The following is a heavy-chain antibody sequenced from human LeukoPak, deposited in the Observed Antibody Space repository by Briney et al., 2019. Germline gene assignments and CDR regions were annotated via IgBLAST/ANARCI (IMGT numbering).Heavy chain of an antibody. D-gene: IGHD3-10*01. CDR1: GYTFTGYY. J-gene: IGHJ6*03. CDR3: ARGHGSGSYYDTPYYYYYYMDV. Sequence: GASVKVSCKASGYTFTGYYMHWVRQAPGQGLEWMGWINPNSGGTNYAQKFQGRVTMTRDTSISTAYMELSRLRSDDTAVYYCARGHGSGSYYDTPYYYYYYMDVWGKGTTVTISS. CDR2: INPNSGGT. V-gene: IGHV1-2*02.